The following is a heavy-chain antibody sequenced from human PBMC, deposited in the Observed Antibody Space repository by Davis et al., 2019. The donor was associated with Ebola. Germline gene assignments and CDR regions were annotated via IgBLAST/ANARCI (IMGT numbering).Heavy chain of an antibody. CDR1: GFTFSSYG. CDR2: ISYDGSNK. J-gene: IGHJ4*02. D-gene: IGHD3-10*01. CDR3: AIAYYYD. V-gene: IGHV3-30*03. Sequence: PGGSLRLSCAASGFTFSSYGMHWVRQAPGKGLEWVAVISYDGSNKYYADSVKGRFTISRDNSKNTLYLQMNSLRAEDTAVYYCAIAYYYDLGQGTLVTVSS.